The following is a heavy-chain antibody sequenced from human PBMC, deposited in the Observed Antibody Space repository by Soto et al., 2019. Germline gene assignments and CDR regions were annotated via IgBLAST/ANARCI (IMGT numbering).Heavy chain of an antibody. CDR1: GFTFRSFT. J-gene: IGHJ5*02. CDR3: TRDASRDSSARGWFDP. D-gene: IGHD6-13*01. Sequence: GGALRLSCAAYGFTFRSFTMNWVRQAPGKGLEWVSTISSNSAYIYYTDALRGRFTISRDNAKNSLHLQMNSLRAEDTAVYYCTRDASRDSSARGWFDPWGPGTLVTVSS. CDR2: ISSNSAYI. V-gene: IGHV3-21*01.